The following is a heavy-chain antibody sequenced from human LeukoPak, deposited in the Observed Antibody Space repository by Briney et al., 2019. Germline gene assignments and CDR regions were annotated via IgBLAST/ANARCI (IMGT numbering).Heavy chain of an antibody. CDR1: GFTFSGSG. D-gene: IGHD3-3*01. Sequence: GGSLRLSCAASGFTFSGSGMRWVRQAPGKGLEWVTFIRYDGSNKYYTDSVKGRFTISRDNSKNTLYLQMDSLRAEDTAVYYCARDYDFWSGYYSPTRGYFGYWGQGTLVTVSS. CDR2: IRYDGSNK. V-gene: IGHV3-30*02. J-gene: IGHJ4*02. CDR3: ARDYDFWSGYYSPTRGYFGY.